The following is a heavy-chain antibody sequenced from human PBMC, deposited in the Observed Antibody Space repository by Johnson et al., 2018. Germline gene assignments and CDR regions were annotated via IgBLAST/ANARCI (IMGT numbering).Heavy chain of an antibody. Sequence: QVQLQQTGGGVVQXGTSXRLXCTTSGFTLSSHGMPWVHPAPGTGLDWVALMSFDGSNTYYADSVKGRFTISKDDSKHTLIRTMNGLRDADTDVYYCSKSPFSNWGTPIEYCGQGTLVTVSS. CDR3: SKSPFSNWGTPIEY. V-gene: IGHV3-30*18. CDR1: GFTLSSHG. D-gene: IGHD7-27*01. CDR2: MSFDGSNT. J-gene: IGHJ4*02.